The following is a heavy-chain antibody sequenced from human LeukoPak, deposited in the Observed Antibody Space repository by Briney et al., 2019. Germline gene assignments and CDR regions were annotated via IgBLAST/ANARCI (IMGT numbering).Heavy chain of an antibody. Sequence: GGSLRLSCAASGFTFSSYEMNWVRQAPGKGLEWVSYISSSGSTIYYADSVKGRFTISRDNAKNSLYLQMNSPRAEDTAVYYCARDGSYYDSSGYQIHFDYWGQGTLVTVSS. CDR2: ISSSGSTI. CDR1: GFTFSSYE. CDR3: ARDGSYYDSSGYQIHFDY. D-gene: IGHD3-22*01. V-gene: IGHV3-48*03. J-gene: IGHJ4*02.